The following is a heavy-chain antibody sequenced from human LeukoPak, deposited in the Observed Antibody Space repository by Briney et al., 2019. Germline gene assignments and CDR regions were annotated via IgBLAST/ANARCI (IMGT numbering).Heavy chain of an antibody. CDR2: LSGSGVYT. CDR1: GFTFSTYA. Sequence: GGSLRLSCTASGFTFSTYAMSWVRQAPGRGLEWVSALSGSGVYTYYADSVKGRFTISRDNSENTLYLQMNSLRAEDTAIYYCAKGWEYSSGFDYWGQGTLVTISS. D-gene: IGHD6-19*01. V-gene: IGHV3-23*01. J-gene: IGHJ4*02. CDR3: AKGWEYSSGFDY.